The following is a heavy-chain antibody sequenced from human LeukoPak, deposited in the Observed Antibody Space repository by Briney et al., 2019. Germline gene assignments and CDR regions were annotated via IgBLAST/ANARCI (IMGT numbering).Heavy chain of an antibody. J-gene: IGHJ4*02. D-gene: IGHD3-22*01. V-gene: IGHV1-24*01. Sequence: ASVKVSCKVSGYTLTELSMHWVRQAPGKGLEWMGGFDPEDGETIYAQKFQGRVTMTEDTSTDTAYMELSSLRSEDTAVYYCVRGSSSFYDSSGYSYYFDNWGQGTLVTVSS. CDR2: FDPEDGET. CDR1: GYTLTELS. CDR3: VRGSSSFYDSSGYSYYFDN.